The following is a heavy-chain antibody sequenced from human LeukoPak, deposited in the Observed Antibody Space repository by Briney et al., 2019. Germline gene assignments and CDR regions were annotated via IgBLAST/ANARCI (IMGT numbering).Heavy chain of an antibody. V-gene: IGHV1-18*01. Sequence: GASVKVSCKASGYTFTSYGISWVRQAPGQGLEWMGWISAYNGNTNYAQKLQGRVTMTTDTSTSTAYMELRSLRSDDTAVYYCARKAGNYQLTPLDYWGQGTLVTVSS. CDR2: ISAYNGNT. CDR1: GYTFTSYG. D-gene: IGHD2-2*01. CDR3: ARKAGNYQLTPLDY. J-gene: IGHJ4*02.